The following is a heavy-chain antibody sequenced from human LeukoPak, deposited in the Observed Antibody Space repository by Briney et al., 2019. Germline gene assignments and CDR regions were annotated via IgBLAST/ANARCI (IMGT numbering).Heavy chain of an antibody. CDR1: GYTFTTYG. CDR2: ISADNVNT. V-gene: IGHV1-18*01. CDR3: ARAGDYYGSGSFDFDY. Sequence: ASVKVSCKASGYTFTTYGISWVRQAPGQGLEWMGWISADNVNTNYAQKRQDRVTMSTDTSTSTAYMELRSLSSDDTAVYYCARAGDYYGSGSFDFDYWGQGTLVTVSS. J-gene: IGHJ4*02. D-gene: IGHD3-10*01.